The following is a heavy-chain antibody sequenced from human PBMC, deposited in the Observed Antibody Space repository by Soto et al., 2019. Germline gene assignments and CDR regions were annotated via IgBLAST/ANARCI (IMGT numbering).Heavy chain of an antibody. V-gene: IGHV3-23*01. D-gene: IGHD2-2*01. CDR3: AKAPLLGYCSSTSCLYFDY. CDR1: GFTFSSYA. J-gene: IGHJ4*02. Sequence: PGGSLRLSCAASGFTFSSYAMSWVRQAPGKGLEWVSAISGSGGSTYYADSVKGRFTISRDNSKNTLYLQMNSLRAEDTAVYYCAKAPLLGYCSSTSCLYFDYWGQGTLVTVS. CDR2: ISGSGGST.